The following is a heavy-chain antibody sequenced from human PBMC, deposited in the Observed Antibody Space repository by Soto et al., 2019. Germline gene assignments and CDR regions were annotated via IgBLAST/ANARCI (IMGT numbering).Heavy chain of an antibody. CDR3: ARVGCSGNFCYDGLDV. Sequence: GGSLRLSCAASGFMFSDYYMTWILQAPGKGLECISYISKSASTIKYAESVKGRFTISRDNAKNSLSLQMNSLRAEDTAVYYCARVGCSGNFCYDGLDVWGQGTAVTVSS. J-gene: IGHJ6*02. CDR1: GFMFSDYY. V-gene: IGHV3-11*01. CDR2: ISKSASTI. D-gene: IGHD3-22*01.